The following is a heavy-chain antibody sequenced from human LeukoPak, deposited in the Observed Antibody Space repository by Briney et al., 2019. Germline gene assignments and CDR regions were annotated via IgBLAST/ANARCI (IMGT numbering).Heavy chain of an antibody. CDR1: GFTFSSYS. Sequence: PGGSLSRSCAASGFTFSSYSMNWVRQAPGKGREGVSSISSSSSYIYYADSVKGRFTISRDNANNSLYLQMSSLRAEDTAVYYCARGDRSGNYYGSGSPWGQATLVTVSS. V-gene: IGHV3-21*01. D-gene: IGHD3-10*01. CDR2: ISSSSSYI. J-gene: IGHJ5*02. CDR3: ARGDRSGNYYGSGSP.